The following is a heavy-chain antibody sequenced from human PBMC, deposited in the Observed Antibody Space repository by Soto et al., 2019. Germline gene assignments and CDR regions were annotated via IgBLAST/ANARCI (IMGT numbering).Heavy chain of an antibody. J-gene: IGHJ4*02. Sequence: QVQLVQSGAEVKRPGSSVKVSCMSSGDTFTFYSIKWVRQAPGLGLEWMGRINPVISMSNYAQRFQGRVTMTADKSTSTAYMELSSLRSEDTAIYYCASSYGSGYRAFDYWGQGALVTVSS. D-gene: IGHD3-10*01. CDR1: GDTFTFYS. V-gene: IGHV1-69*02. CDR2: INPVISMS. CDR3: ASSYGSGYRAFDY.